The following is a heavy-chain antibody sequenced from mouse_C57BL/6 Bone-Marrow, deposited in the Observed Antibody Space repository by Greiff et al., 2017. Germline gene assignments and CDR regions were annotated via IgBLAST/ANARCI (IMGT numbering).Heavy chain of an antibody. CDR1: GYTFTSYG. CDR3: ASRGFDY. J-gene: IGHJ2*01. CDR2: IYPRSGNT. V-gene: IGHV1-81*01. D-gene: IGHD3-3*01. Sequence: QVQLQQSGAELARPGDSVKLSCKASGYTFTSYGISWVKQRPGQGLEWIGEIYPRSGNTYYNEKFKGKATLTADKSSSTAYMELLSLTSEDSAVYFCASRGFDYWGQGTTLTVSS.